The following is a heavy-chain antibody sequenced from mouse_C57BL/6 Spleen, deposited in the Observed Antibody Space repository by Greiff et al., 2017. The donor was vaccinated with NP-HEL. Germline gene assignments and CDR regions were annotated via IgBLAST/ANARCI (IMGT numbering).Heavy chain of an antibody. CDR3: ASGDYYGSSSFAY. CDR2: IYPSDSET. CDR1: GYTFTSYW. Sequence: QVQLKQPGAELVRPGSSVKLSCKASGYTFTSYWMDWVKQRPGQGLELIGNIYPSDSETHYNQKFKDKATLTVDKSSSTAYMQLSSLTSEDSAVYYCASGDYYGSSSFAYWGQGTLVTVSA. D-gene: IGHD1-1*01. J-gene: IGHJ3*01. V-gene: IGHV1-61*01.